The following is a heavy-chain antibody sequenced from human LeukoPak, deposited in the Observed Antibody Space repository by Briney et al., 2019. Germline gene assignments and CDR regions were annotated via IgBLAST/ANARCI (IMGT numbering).Heavy chain of an antibody. D-gene: IGHD1-14*01. CDR2: ISASGGTT. J-gene: IGHJ4*02. CDR3: AKDLGISKLSDY. Sequence: PGGSLRLPCAASGFTFSTYIMSWVRQAPGKGLEWVSAISASGGTTYYADSVKGRFTISRDNSNNTLFVQMNSLRAEDTAVYYCAKDLGISKLSDYWGQGTLVTVSS. V-gene: IGHV3-23*01. CDR1: GFTFSTYI.